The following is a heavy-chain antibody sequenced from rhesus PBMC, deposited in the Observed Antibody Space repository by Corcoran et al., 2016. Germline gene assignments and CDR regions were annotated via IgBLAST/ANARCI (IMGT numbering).Heavy chain of an antibody. CDR2: IDGNSAST. CDR1: GGSINGYYY. Sequence: QVKLQQWGEGLVKPSETLSLTCAVYGGSINGYYYWSWIRQAPGKGLEGIGNIDGNSASTNYNPSLKNRVTISKDTSKNQFSLKLSSVTAADTAVYYCARDAYENRVTTGEYFEFWGQGALVTVSS. V-gene: IGHV4-73*01. CDR3: ARDAYENRVTTGEYFEF. D-gene: IGHD4-23*01. J-gene: IGHJ1*01.